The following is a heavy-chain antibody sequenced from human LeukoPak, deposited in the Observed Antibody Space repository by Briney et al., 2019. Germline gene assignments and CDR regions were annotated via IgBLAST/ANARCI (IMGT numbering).Heavy chain of an antibody. D-gene: IGHD2-15*01. CDR2: INHSGST. J-gene: IGHJ4*02. V-gene: IGHV4-34*01. CDR3: ARASHCSGGSCKNRGFDY. CDR1: GGSFSGYY. Sequence: SETLSLTCAVYGGSFSGYYWSWIRQPPGKGLEWIGEINHSGSTNYNPSLKSRVTISVDTSKNQFSLKLSSVTAADTAVYYCARASHCSGGSCKNRGFDYWGQGTLVTVSS.